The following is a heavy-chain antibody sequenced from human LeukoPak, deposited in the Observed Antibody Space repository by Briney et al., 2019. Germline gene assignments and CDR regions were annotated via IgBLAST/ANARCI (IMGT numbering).Heavy chain of an antibody. Sequence: QPGGSLRLSCEASGFTLSSYEMNWVRQAPGKGLEWVSYISSSGTTIYYADSVKGRFTISRDNAKNSLFLQVNSLRAEDTAVYYCARSSGTYHFDYWGQGTLVTVSS. CDR2: ISSSGTTI. J-gene: IGHJ4*02. CDR1: GFTLSSYE. D-gene: IGHD1-26*01. CDR3: ARSSGTYHFDY. V-gene: IGHV3-48*03.